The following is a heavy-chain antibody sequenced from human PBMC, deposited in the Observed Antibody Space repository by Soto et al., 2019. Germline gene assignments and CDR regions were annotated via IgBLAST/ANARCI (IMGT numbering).Heavy chain of an antibody. V-gene: IGHV1-69*13. D-gene: IGHD6-6*01. CDR3: ARYSSSSLYYCYGMDV. CDR1: GGTFSSYA. J-gene: IGHJ6*02. Sequence: SVKVSCKASGGTFSSYAISWVRQAPGQGLEWMGGIIPIFGTANYAQKFQGGVTITADESTSTAYMELSSLRSEDTAVYYCARYSSSSLYYCYGMDVGGQGTTVNVSS. CDR2: IIPIFGTA.